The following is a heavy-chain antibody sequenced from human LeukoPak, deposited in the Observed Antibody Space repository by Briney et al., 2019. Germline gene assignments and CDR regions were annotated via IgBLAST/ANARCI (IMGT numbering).Heavy chain of an antibody. Sequence: GGSLRLSCAASGFTFSSYVMHWVRQAPGKGLEWVAIISYDGSNEYYADSVKGRFTISRDNSKKTLYLQMNSLRAEDTAVYYCAKAGQPSTYYYYYYMDVWGKGTTVTISS. CDR2: ISYDGSNE. V-gene: IGHV3-30*04. CDR3: AKAGQPSTYYYYYYMDV. J-gene: IGHJ6*03. CDR1: GFTFSSYV.